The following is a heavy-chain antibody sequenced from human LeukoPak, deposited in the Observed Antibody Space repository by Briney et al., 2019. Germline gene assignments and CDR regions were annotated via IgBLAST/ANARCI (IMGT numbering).Heavy chain of an antibody. J-gene: IGHJ6*04. Sequence: ASVKVSCKASGGTFSSYAISWVRQASGQGLEWMGGIIPIFGTANYAQKFQGRVTITADESTSTAYMELSSLRSEDTAVYYCARSMVRGPYYYYGMDVWGKGTTVTVSS. CDR1: GGTFSSYA. CDR2: IIPIFGTA. D-gene: IGHD3-10*01. CDR3: ARSMVRGPYYYYGMDV. V-gene: IGHV1-69*13.